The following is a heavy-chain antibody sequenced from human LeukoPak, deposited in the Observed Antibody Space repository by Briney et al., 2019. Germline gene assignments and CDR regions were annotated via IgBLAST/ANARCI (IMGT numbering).Heavy chain of an antibody. D-gene: IGHD3-22*01. J-gene: IGHJ4*02. Sequence: SETLSLTCTVSGGSISSYYWSWIRQPPGKGLEWIGEINHSGSTNYNPSLKSRVTISVDTSKNQFSLKLSSVTAADTAVYYCARYYYDSSGYYYEYWGQGTLVTVSS. V-gene: IGHV4-34*01. CDR2: INHSGST. CDR1: GGSISSYY. CDR3: ARYYYDSSGYYYEY.